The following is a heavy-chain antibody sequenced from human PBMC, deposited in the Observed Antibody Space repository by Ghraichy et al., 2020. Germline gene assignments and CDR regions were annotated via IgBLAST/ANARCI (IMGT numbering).Heavy chain of an antibody. CDR1: GYTFTSYG. CDR3: ARDEVKYTPGTTNRTYYDFWSGYYFGYYYYGMDV. D-gene: IGHD3-3*01. J-gene: IGHJ6*02. CDR2: ISAYNGNT. V-gene: IGHV1-18*04. Sequence: GESLNISCKASGYTFTSYGINWVRQAPGQGLEWMGWISAYNGNTNYAQKLQGRVTMTTDTSTSTAYMELRSLRSDDTAVYYCARDEVKYTPGTTNRTYYDFWSGYYFGYYYYGMDVWGQGTTVTVSS.